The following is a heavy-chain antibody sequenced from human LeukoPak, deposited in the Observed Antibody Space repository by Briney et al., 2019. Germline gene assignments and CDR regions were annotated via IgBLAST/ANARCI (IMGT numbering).Heavy chain of an antibody. D-gene: IGHD3-22*01. CDR1: GGSISSGGYY. CDR3: ARGVKNGNYDSSGYYFDY. J-gene: IGHJ4*02. CDR2: IYYSGST. Sequence: PSETLSLTCTVSGGSISSGGYYWSWIRQHPGKGLEWIGYIYYSGSTYYNPSLKSRVTISVDTSKNQFSLKLSSVTAADTAVYYRARGVKNGNYDSSGYYFDYWGQGTLSPSPQ. V-gene: IGHV4-31*03.